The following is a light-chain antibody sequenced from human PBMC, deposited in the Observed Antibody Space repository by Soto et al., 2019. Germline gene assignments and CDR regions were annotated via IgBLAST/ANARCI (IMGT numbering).Light chain of an antibody. J-gene: IGKJ1*01. CDR1: QSLSSKY. CDR2: DAS. Sequence: EIELTKSPGSLSSSPGERATLSCRARQSLSSKYLAWYPHKPGQAPRLLIYDASRGASGIADRFDGSGSETDFTLTISRLEPEDCADYYCQQYGSCLGTFGQGTKVDIK. V-gene: IGKV3-20*01. CDR3: QQYGSCLGT.